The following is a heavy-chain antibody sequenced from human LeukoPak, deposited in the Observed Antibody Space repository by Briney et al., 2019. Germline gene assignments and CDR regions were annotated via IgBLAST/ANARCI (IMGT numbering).Heavy chain of an antibody. CDR1: GGSISSGSHY. V-gene: IGHV4-61*02. Sequence: PSETLSLTCTVSGGSISSGSHYWSWIRQPAGKGREWIGRIYTSGSTNYNPSLKSRVTISVDTSKNQFSLKLSSVTAADTAVYYCAREPNYCSSTSCYLLNWFDPWGQGTLVTVSS. D-gene: IGHD2-2*01. CDR3: AREPNYCSSTSCYLLNWFDP. J-gene: IGHJ5*02. CDR2: IYTSGST.